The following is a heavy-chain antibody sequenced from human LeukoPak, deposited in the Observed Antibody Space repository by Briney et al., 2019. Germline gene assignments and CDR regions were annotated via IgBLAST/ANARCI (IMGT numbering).Heavy chain of an antibody. D-gene: IGHD6-6*01. CDR3: ARVPLGYYYYYMDV. J-gene: IGHJ6*03. CDR2: IYYSGST. V-gene: IGHV4-61*05. Sequence: SETLSLTCTVSGGSISSSSYYWGWIRQPPGKGLEWIGYIYYSGSTNYNPSLKSRVTISVDTSKNQFSLKLSSVTAADTAVYYCARVPLGYYYYYMDVWGKGTTVTVSS. CDR1: GGSISSSSYY.